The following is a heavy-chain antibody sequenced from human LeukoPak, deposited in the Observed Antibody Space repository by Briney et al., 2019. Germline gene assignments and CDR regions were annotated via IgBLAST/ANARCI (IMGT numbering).Heavy chain of an antibody. D-gene: IGHD6-19*01. Sequence: GGSLRLSCSASGFTFSSDTMTWVRQAPGKGLEWVANINQEGSEKYYVDSVKGRFTISRDNAKNSLYLQMNSLRAEDTAVYYCARVIVTGTNWFDPWGQGTLVTVSS. V-gene: IGHV3-7*05. CDR1: GFTFSSDT. CDR3: ARVIVTGTNWFDP. J-gene: IGHJ5*02. CDR2: INQEGSEK.